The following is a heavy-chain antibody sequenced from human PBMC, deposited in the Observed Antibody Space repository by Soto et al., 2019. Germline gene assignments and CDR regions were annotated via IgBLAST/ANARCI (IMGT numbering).Heavy chain of an antibody. D-gene: IGHD2-2*01. CDR3: AREKYYALDY. CDR2: INYSGST. J-gene: IGHJ4*02. V-gene: IGHV4-59*01. Sequence: SETLSLPCTVSSGSISSYNWNWVRQPPGKGLEWIGFINYSGSTHYNPSLKSRVTISLDTSKNQFSLKLNSVTAADTAVYYCAREKYYALDYWGRGTMVTV. CDR1: SGSISSYN.